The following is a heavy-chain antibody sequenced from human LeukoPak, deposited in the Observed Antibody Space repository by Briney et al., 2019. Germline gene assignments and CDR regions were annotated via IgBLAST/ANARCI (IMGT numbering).Heavy chain of an antibody. V-gene: IGHV3-7*01. CDR1: GFTFSSYW. Sequence: TGGSLRLSCAASGFTFSSYWMGWVRQPPGKGLEWVANIKQDGNEKYYLDSVKGRFTISRDNAKNSVYLQMDSLRAEDTAVYYCATDGSPFDNWGQGTLVTVSS. J-gene: IGHJ4*02. CDR3: ATDGSPFDN. CDR2: IKQDGNEK.